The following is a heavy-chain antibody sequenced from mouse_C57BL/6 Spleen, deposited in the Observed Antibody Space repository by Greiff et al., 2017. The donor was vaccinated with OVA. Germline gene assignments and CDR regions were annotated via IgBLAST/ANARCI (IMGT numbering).Heavy chain of an antibody. CDR3: ARMDSNWYFDV. Sequence: QVQLQQPGAELVKPGASVKMSCKASGYTFTSYWITWVKQRPGQGLEWIGDIYPSSGSTNYNEKFKSKATLTVDKSSSTAYMQLSSLTSEDSAVYYCARMDSNWYFDVWGTGTTVTVSS. V-gene: IGHV1-55*01. CDR1: GYTFTSYW. J-gene: IGHJ1*03. CDR2: IYPSSGST. D-gene: IGHD2-5*01.